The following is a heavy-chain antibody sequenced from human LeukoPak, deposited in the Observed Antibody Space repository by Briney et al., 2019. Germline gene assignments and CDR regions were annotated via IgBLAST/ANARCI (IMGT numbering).Heavy chain of an antibody. V-gene: IGHV4-59*08. CDR3: ASHRTEWLVRGYYFDY. CDR2: IYYSGST. CDR1: GGSISSYY. J-gene: IGHJ4*02. Sequence: KPSETLSLTCTVSGGSISSYYWSWTRQPPGKGLEWIGYIYYSGSTNYNPSLKSRVTISVDTSKNQFSLKLSSVTAADTAVYYCASHRTEWLVRGYYFDYWGQGTLVTVSS. D-gene: IGHD6-19*01.